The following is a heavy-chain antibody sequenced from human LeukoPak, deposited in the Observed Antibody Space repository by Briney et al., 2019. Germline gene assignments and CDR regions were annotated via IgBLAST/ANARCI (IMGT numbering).Heavy chain of an antibody. D-gene: IGHD1-26*01. CDR3: ASSSVGALGY. J-gene: IGHJ4*02. CDR2: INPNSGGT. Sequence: GASVKVSCKGSRYIFTGYYIHWVRQAPGQGLEWMGWINPNSGGTNYAQKFQGRVTMTRDTSISTVYMELSRPRSDDTAVYYCASSSVGALGYWGQGTLVTVSS. CDR1: RYIFTGYY. V-gene: IGHV1-2*02.